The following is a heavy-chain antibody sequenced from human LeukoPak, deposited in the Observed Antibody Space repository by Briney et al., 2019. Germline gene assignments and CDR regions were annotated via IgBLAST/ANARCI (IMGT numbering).Heavy chain of an antibody. CDR3: ARDPGASYQAY. Sequence: GGSLRLSCAASGFTFSSYWMHWVRQAPGKGLVWVSGINSDGSSTIYADSVKGRFTISRDNAKNTLDLQMNSLRAEDTAVYYCARDPGASYQAYWGQGTLVTVSS. CDR2: INSDGSST. V-gene: IGHV3-74*01. J-gene: IGHJ4*02. D-gene: IGHD1-26*01. CDR1: GFTFSSYW.